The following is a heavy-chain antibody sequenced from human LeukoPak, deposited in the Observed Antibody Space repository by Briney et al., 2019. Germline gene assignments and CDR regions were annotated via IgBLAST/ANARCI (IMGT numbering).Heavy chain of an antibody. CDR3: ARADRLHGGPYLIGP. CDR1: GYSFTGYY. J-gene: IGHJ5*02. V-gene: IGHV1-2*02. CDR2: INPYSGGT. D-gene: IGHD3-16*01. Sequence: ASVTVSCKTSGYSFTGYYMHWVRQAPGQGLEWMGWINPYSGGTSSAQKFQGRVTMTRDTSISTVYMQVSWLTSDDTAIYYCARADRLHGGPYLIGPWGQGTLVTVSS.